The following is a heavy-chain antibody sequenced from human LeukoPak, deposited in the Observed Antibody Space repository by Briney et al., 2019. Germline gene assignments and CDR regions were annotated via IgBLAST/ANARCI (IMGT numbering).Heavy chain of an antibody. V-gene: IGHV3-23*01. CDR3: ARWGRMVRGVDYYMDV. J-gene: IGHJ6*03. CDR1: GFTFSSYG. D-gene: IGHD3-10*01. Sequence: GGSLRLSCAASGFTFSSYGMSWVRQAPGKGLEWVSAISGSGGSTYYADSVKGRFTISRDNSKNTLYLQMNSLRAEDTAVYYCARWGRMVRGVDYYMDVWGKGTTVTISS. CDR2: ISGSGGST.